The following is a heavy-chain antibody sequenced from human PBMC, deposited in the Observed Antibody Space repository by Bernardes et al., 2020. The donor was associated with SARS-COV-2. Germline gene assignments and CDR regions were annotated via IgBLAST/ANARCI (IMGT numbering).Heavy chain of an antibody. J-gene: IGHJ4*02. CDR3: ARRHIVEARAGLDY. D-gene: IGHD2-21*01. CDR1: GFSFRNNA. CDR2: IKGDGSQR. Sequence: GGSLRLSCAASGFSFRNNAMSWVRQAPGKGLEWVANIKGDGSQRSSVDSVRGRFTISRDNAKNLLYLQMNSLRAEDTAVYYCARRHIVEARAGLDYWGQGTLVTVSS. V-gene: IGHV3-7*01.